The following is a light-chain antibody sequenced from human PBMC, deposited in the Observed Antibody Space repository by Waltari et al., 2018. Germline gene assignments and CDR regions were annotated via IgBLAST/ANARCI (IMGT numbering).Light chain of an antibody. Sequence: QSALTQPASVSGSPGQSITVSCIGTSNDMGLYNFVSWFQQPPGRAPKLMIYDVRERPLGVSNRFSGSKSGNTASLTISGLQAEDEADYYCFSYAGSNSFAFGGGTRVTVL. CDR3: FSYAGSNSFA. CDR1: SNDMGLYNF. CDR2: DVR. J-gene: IGLJ2*01. V-gene: IGLV2-23*02.